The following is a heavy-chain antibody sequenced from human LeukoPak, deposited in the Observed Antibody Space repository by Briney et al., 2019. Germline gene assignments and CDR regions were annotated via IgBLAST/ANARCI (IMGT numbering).Heavy chain of an antibody. Sequence: GGSLRLSCAASGFTLSNYWMNWVRQVPGKGLVWVSHINSDGSNIRYADSVKGRFTISRDNAKNSLYLQMDSLRPEDTGVYYCIRDGLGTSPYDLWGQGALVTVSS. CDR2: INSDGSNI. J-gene: IGHJ5*02. D-gene: IGHD7-27*01. CDR3: IRDGLGTSPYDL. CDR1: GFTLSNYW. V-gene: IGHV3-74*01.